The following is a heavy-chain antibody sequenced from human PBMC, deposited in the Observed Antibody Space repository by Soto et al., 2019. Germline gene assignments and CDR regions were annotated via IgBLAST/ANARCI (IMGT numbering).Heavy chain of an antibody. Sequence: GGSLRLSCAASGFTFSSYSMNWVRQAPGKGLEWVSVIYSGGSTYYADSVKGRFTISRHNSKNTLYLQMNSLRAEDTAVCYCARYCSGGSCYDAFDIWGQGTMVTVSS. CDR1: GFTFSSYS. J-gene: IGHJ3*02. CDR2: IYSGGST. D-gene: IGHD2-15*01. V-gene: IGHV3-53*04. CDR3: ARYCSGGSCYDAFDI.